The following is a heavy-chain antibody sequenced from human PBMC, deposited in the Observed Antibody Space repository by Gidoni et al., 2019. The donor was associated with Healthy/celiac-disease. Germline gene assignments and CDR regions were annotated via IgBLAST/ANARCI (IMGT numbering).Heavy chain of an antibody. J-gene: IGHJ4*02. D-gene: IGHD4-17*01. CDR2: ISSSSSYI. CDR1: GFTFSSYS. Sequence: CPASGFTFSSYSMNWVRQAPGKGLEWVSSISSSSSYIYYADSVKGRFTISRDNAKNSLYRQMNSLRAEDTAVYYCATLSRDGYGDYVDYWGQGTLVTVSS. CDR3: ATLSRDGYGDYVDY. V-gene: IGHV3-21*01.